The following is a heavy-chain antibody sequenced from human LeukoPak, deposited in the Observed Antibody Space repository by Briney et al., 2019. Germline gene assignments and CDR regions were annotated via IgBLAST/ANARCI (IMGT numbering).Heavy chain of an antibody. CDR2: IYYSGST. J-gene: IGHJ5*02. V-gene: IGHV4-59*01. Sequence: SETLSLTCTVSGGSISSYYWSWIRQPPGKGLEWIGYIYYSGSTNYNPSLKSRDTISVDTSKNQFSLKLSSVTAADTAVYYCARGAPLLGVVVPAAWTPGFDPWGQGTLVTVSS. CDR1: GGSISSYY. CDR3: ARGAPLLGVVVPAAWTPGFDP. D-gene: IGHD2-2*01.